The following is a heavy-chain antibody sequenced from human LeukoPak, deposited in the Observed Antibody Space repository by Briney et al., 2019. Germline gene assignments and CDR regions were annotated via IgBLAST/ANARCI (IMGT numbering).Heavy chain of an antibody. V-gene: IGHV3-64*05. J-gene: IGHJ4*02. CDR1: GFTFSSYV. CDR3: VYQVQGVVK. D-gene: IGHD3-3*01. CDR2: ISGDGAST. Sequence: GGSLRLSCSASGFTFSSYVMHWVRQAPGKGLEYVSGISGDGASTYYADSVKGRFTISRDNSKNTLYVQMTSLRAEDTAIYYCVYQVQGVVKWGQGTLVTVSS.